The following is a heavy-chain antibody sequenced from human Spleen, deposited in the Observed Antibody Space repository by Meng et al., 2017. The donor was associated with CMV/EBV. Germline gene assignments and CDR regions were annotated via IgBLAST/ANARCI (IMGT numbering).Heavy chain of an antibody. Sequence: ASVKVSCKASGYTFTSYDINWVRQATGQGLEWMGWMNPNSGNTGYAQKFQGRVTMTRNTSISTAYMELSSLRSDDTAVYYCARWIVVVPAAIGIDDAFDIWGQGTMVTVSS. D-gene: IGHD2-2*02. CDR2: MNPNSGNT. V-gene: IGHV1-8*01. CDR1: GYTFTSYD. CDR3: ARWIVVVPAAIGIDDAFDI. J-gene: IGHJ3*02.